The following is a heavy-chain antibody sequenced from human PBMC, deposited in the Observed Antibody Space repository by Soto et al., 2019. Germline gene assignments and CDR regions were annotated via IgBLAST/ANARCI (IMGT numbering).Heavy chain of an antibody. CDR3: TITRGDPQLHGLDY. D-gene: IGHD3-10*01. CDR2: IYYTGTT. CDR1: GYSISSGNW. Sequence: SETLSLTCAVSGYSISSGNWWGWIRQPPGEGLEWIGYIYYTGTTYYNPSLKSRVTMSVDTSKNQFSLRLSSVTAVDTAIYYCTITRGDPQLHGLDYWAQGTLVTVSS. V-gene: IGHV4-28*01. J-gene: IGHJ4*02.